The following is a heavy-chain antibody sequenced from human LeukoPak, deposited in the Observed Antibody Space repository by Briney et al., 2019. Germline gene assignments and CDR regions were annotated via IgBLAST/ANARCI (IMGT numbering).Heavy chain of an antibody. V-gene: IGHV4-31*03. J-gene: IGHJ4*02. CDR2: IYHGGAA. CDR1: GGSISSGGFY. CDR3: ARDGDYQASGRVFFDF. D-gene: IGHD2-21*01. Sequence: PSQTLSLTCTVSGGSISSGGFYWSWIRQPPGQGLEWIGYIYHGGAAYYNPSLRSRLRMSVDTSENRFSLHLNSVTAADTAVYYCARDGDYQASGRVFFDFWGEGILVSASS.